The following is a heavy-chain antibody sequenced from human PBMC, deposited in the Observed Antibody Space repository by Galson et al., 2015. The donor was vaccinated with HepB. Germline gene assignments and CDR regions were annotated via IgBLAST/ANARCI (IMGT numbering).Heavy chain of an antibody. CDR2: IYSGGKT. D-gene: IGHD1-26*01. CDR1: GFTVSSNY. CDR3: ARGIISLSGSYFDY. J-gene: IGHJ4*02. Sequence: SLRLSCAASGFTVSSNYMNWVRQAPGKGLEWVSIIYSGGKTYYADSVKGRLTISRDNSKNTLYLQMNSLRAEDTAVYYCARGIISLSGSYFDYWGQGTLVTVSS. V-gene: IGHV3-53*01.